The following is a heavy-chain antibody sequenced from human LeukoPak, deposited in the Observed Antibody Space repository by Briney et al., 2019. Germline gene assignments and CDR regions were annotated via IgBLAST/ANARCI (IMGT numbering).Heavy chain of an antibody. V-gene: IGHV7-4-1*02. CDR1: GYTFASYA. CDR3: ARSAPPVQLENYYYYYMDV. D-gene: IGHD1-1*01. J-gene: IGHJ6*03. CDR2: INTKTGNP. Sequence: ASVKVSCKASGYTFASYAMNWVRQAPGQGLEWMGWINTKTGNPTYAQGFTGRFVFSLDTSVSTAYLQISSLKAEDTAVYYCARSAPPVQLENYYYYYMDVWGKGTTVTVSS.